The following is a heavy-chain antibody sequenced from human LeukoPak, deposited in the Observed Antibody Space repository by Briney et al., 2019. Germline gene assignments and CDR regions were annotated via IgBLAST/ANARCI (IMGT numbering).Heavy chain of an antibody. CDR2: IYYSGST. J-gene: IGHJ4*02. V-gene: IGHV4-39*07. CDR3: ARDIGDTAMVSNSYHFDY. Sequence: PSETLSLTCTVSGGSISSSSYYWGWIRQPPGKGLEWIGSIYYSGSTYYNPSLKSRVTISVDTSKNQFSLKLSSVAAADTAVYYCARDIGDTAMVSNSYHFDYWGQGTLVTVSS. CDR1: GGSISSSSYY. D-gene: IGHD5-18*01.